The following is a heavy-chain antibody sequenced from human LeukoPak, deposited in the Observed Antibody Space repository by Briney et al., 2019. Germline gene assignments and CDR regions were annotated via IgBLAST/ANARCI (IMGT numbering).Heavy chain of an antibody. Sequence: GGSLRLSCTASGFTFIIYNMNWVRQAPGKGPEWVSYISSSGTTIYYADSVKGRFTISRDNSKNTLYLQMSSLRAEDTAVYYCVVTIYSGYDFDYWGQGTLVTVSS. CDR1: GFTFIIYN. J-gene: IGHJ4*02. CDR3: VVTIYSGYDFDY. CDR2: ISSSGTTI. D-gene: IGHD5-12*01. V-gene: IGHV3-48*01.